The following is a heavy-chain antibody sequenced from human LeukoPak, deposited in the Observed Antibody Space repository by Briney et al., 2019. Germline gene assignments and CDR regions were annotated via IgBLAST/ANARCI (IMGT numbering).Heavy chain of an antibody. CDR1: GGSISSGSYY. Sequence: SQTLSLTCTVSGGSISSGSYYWRWIRQPAGKGLEWIGRIYSSGSTNYTPSLKSRVTIALDTSKNQFSLKLSSVTAADTAVYYCARGVTIFGVVIKYYFDYWGQGTLVTVSS. D-gene: IGHD3-3*01. J-gene: IGHJ4*02. CDR2: IYSSGST. V-gene: IGHV4-61*02. CDR3: ARGVTIFGVVIKYYFDY.